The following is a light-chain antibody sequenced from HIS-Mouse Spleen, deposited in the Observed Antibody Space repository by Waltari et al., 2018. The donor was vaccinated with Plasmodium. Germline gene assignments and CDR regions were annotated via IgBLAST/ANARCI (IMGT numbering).Light chain of an antibody. Sequence: EIVMTQSPATLSVSPGERATLSCRASPSVSSNLAWYQQKPGPAPRLLIYGASTRATCIPARFSGSGSGTEFTLTISSLQSEDFAVYYCQQYNNWSFTFGPGTKVDIK. CDR3: QQYNNWSFT. CDR2: GAS. V-gene: IGKV3-15*01. CDR1: PSVSSN. J-gene: IGKJ3*01.